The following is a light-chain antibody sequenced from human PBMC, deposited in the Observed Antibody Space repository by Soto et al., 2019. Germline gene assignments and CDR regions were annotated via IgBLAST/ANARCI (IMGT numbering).Light chain of an antibody. V-gene: IGKV3-20*01. CDR2: GAS. Sequence: EIVLTQSPGTLSLSPGARATLSCRASQSVRSSELAWYQQKPGQAPRLLIYGASTRATAIPDRVSGSGSGTDFTLTISRLEPEDFAVYYCQQYGSSPLTFGGGTKVEFK. CDR1: QSVRSSE. J-gene: IGKJ4*01. CDR3: QQYGSSPLT.